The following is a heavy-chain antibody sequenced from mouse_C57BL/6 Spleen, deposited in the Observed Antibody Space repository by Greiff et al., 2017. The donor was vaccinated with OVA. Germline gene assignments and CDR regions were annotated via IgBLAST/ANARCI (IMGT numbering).Heavy chain of an antibody. J-gene: IGHJ2*01. Sequence: EVKLEESGGGLVQPGGSMKLSCVASGFTFSNYSMNWVRQSPGKGLEWVAQIRLKSDNYATHYAESVKGRFTISRDDSKSSVYLQMNNLGAEDTGIYYCTGGGLFDYWGQGATLTVSS. CDR3: TGGGLFDY. V-gene: IGHV6-3*01. CDR1: GFTFSNYS. CDR2: IRLKSDNYAT.